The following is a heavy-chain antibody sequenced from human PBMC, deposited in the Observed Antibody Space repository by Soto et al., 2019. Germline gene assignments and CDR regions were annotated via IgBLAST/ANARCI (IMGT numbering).Heavy chain of an antibody. CDR2: IIPIFDST. CDR1: GVTFSNSV. Sequence: QVQLVQSGADVKKPGSSVKVSCKASGVTFSNSVISWVRQAPGQGLEWMGGIIPIFDSTNYAQKLQGRVTFIADESTSSGYMELSSLRSEDTAVYYCARAPLRCGVTMHENYFDSWGQGTLVTVSS. J-gene: IGHJ4*02. V-gene: IGHV1-69*01. CDR3: ARAPLRCGVTMHENYFDS. D-gene: IGHD3-3*01.